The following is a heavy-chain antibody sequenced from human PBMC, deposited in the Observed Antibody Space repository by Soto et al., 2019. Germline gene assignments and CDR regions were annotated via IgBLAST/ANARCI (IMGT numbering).Heavy chain of an antibody. CDR2: ISSSSSYI. CDR3: ARAPYYYDSSGYWAY. J-gene: IGHJ4*02. D-gene: IGHD3-22*01. Sequence: VGSLRVSWAASGFTFSSYSMNWVRQAQGKGLEWVSSISSSSSYIYYADSVKGRFTISRDNAKNSLYLQMNSLRAEDTAVYYCARAPYYYDSSGYWAYWGQGT. V-gene: IGHV3-21*01. CDR1: GFTFSSYS.